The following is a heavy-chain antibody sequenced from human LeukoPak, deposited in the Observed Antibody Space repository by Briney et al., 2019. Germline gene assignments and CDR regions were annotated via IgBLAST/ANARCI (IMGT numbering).Heavy chain of an antibody. Sequence: PGGSLRLSCAATGFTFSTYEINWVRQAPGKGLEWVSYISSSGSTIHYADSVKGRFTISRDNAKNSLSLQMNSLRAEDTAVYFCAREHFCANGENAFDLWGRGTMVTVSS. CDR1: GFTFSTYE. CDR2: ISSSGSTI. CDR3: AREHFCANGENAFDL. V-gene: IGHV3-48*03. J-gene: IGHJ3*01. D-gene: IGHD3-10*01.